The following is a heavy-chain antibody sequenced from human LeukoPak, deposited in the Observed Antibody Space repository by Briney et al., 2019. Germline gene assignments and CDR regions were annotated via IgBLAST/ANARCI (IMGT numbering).Heavy chain of an antibody. J-gene: IGHJ4*02. V-gene: IGHV3-48*03. D-gene: IGHD6-13*01. CDR2: ISRSAATI. Sequence: GGSLGLSCAGSGFTFSSYEMNWVRPAPGKGLEWVSFISRSAATIYYADSVKGRFTISRDNAKNSLYLQMNSLRAEDTAVYYCARVGVFSSSWLLYWGQGTLVTVSS. CDR1: GFTFSSYE. CDR3: ARVGVFSSSWLLY.